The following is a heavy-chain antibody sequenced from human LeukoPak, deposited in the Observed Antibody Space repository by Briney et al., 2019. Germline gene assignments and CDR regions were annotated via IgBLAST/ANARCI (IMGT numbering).Heavy chain of an antibody. CDR3: AKSPPRRSYDFWSGYYSGPDY. CDR1: GFTFSSYA. J-gene: IGHJ4*02. V-gene: IGHV3-23*01. Sequence: GGSLRLSCAASGFTFSSYAMSWVRQAPGKGLEWVSAISGSGGSTYYADYVKGRFTIARDNSKNTLYLQMNSLRAVDTAVYYCAKSPPRRSYDFWSGYYSGPDYWGQGTLVTVSS. D-gene: IGHD3-3*01. CDR2: ISGSGGST.